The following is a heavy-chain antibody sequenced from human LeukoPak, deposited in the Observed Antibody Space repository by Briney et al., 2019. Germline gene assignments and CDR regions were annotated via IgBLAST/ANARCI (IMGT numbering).Heavy chain of an antibody. D-gene: IGHD3-3*01. CDR3: ARDRDDGWFDP. CDR1: GSTFRSYW. Sequence: AGGSLRLSCAASGSTFRSYWMSWVRQAPGKGLEWVANIKQDGSEKYYVDSVKGRFTISRDNAKNSLYLQMNSLRAEDTAVYYCARDRDDGWFDPWGQGTLVTVSS. J-gene: IGHJ5*02. V-gene: IGHV3-7*01. CDR2: IKQDGSEK.